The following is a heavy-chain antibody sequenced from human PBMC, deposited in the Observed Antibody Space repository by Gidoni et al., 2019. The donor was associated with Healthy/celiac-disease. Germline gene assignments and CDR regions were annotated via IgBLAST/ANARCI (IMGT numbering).Heavy chain of an antibody. CDR2: ISGGADYT. V-gene: IGHV3-23*01. Sequence: EVQLLESWGGLVQPGGSLRLSCAASGLPFSSYSMIWVRQSPGKGLEWVSAISGGADYTYYADSVKGRFTISRDNSKRTVYLQMNSLKDEDTAIYYCTKGAGNDFWSGYHDYWGQGTLVTVSS. D-gene: IGHD3-3*01. J-gene: IGHJ4*02. CDR1: GLPFSSYS. CDR3: TKGAGNDFWSGYHDY.